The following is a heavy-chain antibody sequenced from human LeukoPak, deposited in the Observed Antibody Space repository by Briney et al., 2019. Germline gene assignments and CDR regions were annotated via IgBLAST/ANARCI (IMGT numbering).Heavy chain of an antibody. V-gene: IGHV3-30*04. J-gene: IGHJ4*02. CDR2: ISYDGSNK. D-gene: IGHD5-12*01. CDR3: ARDQLAYSGYDTLFDY. CDR1: GFTFNSYA. Sequence: GGSLRLSCAASGFTFNSYAIHWVRQAPGKGLEWVAVISYDGSNKYYAESVKGRFTISRDNSKNTLYLQLNSLRPDDTAVYYCARDQLAYSGYDTLFDYWGRGTLVTVSS.